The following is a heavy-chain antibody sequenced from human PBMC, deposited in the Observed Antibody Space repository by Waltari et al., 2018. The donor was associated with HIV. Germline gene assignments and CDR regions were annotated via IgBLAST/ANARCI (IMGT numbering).Heavy chain of an antibody. CDR2: FHVGSLFR. CDR3: ARGSDWLVNVPEI. Sequence: QVQLVQSGAEVKKPGASATVSCRASGSTISNAAVHWMRQAPGQGLEWLGSFHVGSLFRRYSGLFQGRVRFERDTSANTVFMEMRSLKSEDTAVYFCARGSDWLVNVPEIWGQGTLVTVAS. CDR1: GSTISNAA. V-gene: IGHV1-3*01. J-gene: IGHJ4*02. D-gene: IGHD6-19*01.